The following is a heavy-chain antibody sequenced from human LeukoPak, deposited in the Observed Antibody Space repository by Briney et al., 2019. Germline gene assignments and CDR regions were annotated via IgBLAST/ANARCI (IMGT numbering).Heavy chain of an antibody. Sequence: GGSLRLPCAASGFTVSSNYMSWVRQAPGKGLEWVSVIYSSGSTYYADSVKGRFTISRDNSKNTLYLQMNSLRGEDTAVYYCAKGGYSGYGDPGYWGQGTLVTVSS. D-gene: IGHD5-12*01. J-gene: IGHJ4*02. CDR1: GFTVSSNY. CDR2: IYSSGST. V-gene: IGHV3-66*01. CDR3: AKGGYSGYGDPGY.